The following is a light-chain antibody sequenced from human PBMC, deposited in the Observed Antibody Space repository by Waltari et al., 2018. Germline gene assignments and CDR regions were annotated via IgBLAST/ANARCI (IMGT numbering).Light chain of an antibody. CDR1: QGISSY. CDR3: QQSNSNPYS. V-gene: IGKV1-39*01. J-gene: IGKJ2*03. Sequence: DIQMSQSPSPLSASVGDRVTITCRASQGISSYLNWYQQKPGKAPKLLIYYANSLASAVPSRFSGSGSGTEFTLTISSLQPEDFATYYCQQSNSNPYSFGQGTKVEIK. CDR2: YAN.